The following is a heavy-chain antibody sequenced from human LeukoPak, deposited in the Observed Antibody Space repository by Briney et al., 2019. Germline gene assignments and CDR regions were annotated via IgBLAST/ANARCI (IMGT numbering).Heavy chain of an antibody. J-gene: IGHJ4*02. CDR3: ARGMSGRASYYFDY. CDR1: GYTFSSYA. Sequence: GASVKVSCKASGYTFSSYAMNWVRQAPGQGLEWMGWINPDTGNPTYAQGFTGRFVFSLDTSVSTAYLQISSLKAEDTAVYYCARGMSGRASYYFDYWGQGTLVTVSS. CDR2: INPDTGNP. D-gene: IGHD5/OR15-5a*01. V-gene: IGHV7-4-1*02.